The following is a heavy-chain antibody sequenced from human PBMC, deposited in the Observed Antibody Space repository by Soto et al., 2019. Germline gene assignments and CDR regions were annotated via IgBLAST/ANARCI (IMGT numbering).Heavy chain of an antibody. J-gene: IGHJ4*02. D-gene: IGHD3-16*01. CDR3: AREFGGFDA. Sequence: QVQLVQSGAEVKKPGASVKVSCKASGYIFTSSYIHWVRQAPGQGLEWMGLINPGDDGITYAQKFRFRVSVTSDTSTNTVYMELSSLTSEDTAVYYCAREFGGFDAWGQGTLVTVSS. CDR2: INPGDDGI. V-gene: IGHV1-46*01. CDR1: GYIFTSSY.